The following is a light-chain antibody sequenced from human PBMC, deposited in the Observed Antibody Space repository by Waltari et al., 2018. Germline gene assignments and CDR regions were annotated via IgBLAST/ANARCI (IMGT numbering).Light chain of an antibody. CDR1: HSVSSTS. Sequence: DIVLTQSPGTLSLSPGERGTLSCRASHSVSSTSLAWYQHKPGQAPRLLIYGASSRATGIPDRFSGSGSGTNFTLTISRLEPEDFAVYYCQQYGSSPETFGQGTKVEI. CDR2: GAS. J-gene: IGKJ1*01. V-gene: IGKV3-20*01. CDR3: QQYGSSPET.